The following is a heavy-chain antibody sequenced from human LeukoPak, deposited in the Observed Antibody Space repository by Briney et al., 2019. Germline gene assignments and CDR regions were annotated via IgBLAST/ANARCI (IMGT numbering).Heavy chain of an antibody. V-gene: IGHV4-59*08. CDR2: IYYSGST. CDR1: GGSISSYY. J-gene: IGHJ6*02. D-gene: IGHD3-9*01. Sequence: SETLSLTCIVSGGSISSYYWSWIRQPPGKGLEWIGYIYYSGSTNYNPSLKSRVTISVDTSKNQFSLKLSSVTAADTAVYYCARGYDILTGSTHMDVWGQGTTVTVSS. CDR3: ARGYDILTGSTHMDV.